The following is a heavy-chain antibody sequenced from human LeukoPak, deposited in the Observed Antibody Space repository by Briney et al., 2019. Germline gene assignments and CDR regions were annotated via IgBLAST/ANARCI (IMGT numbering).Heavy chain of an antibody. V-gene: IGHV3-64*02. CDR1: GFTFSSYS. Sequence: GGSLRLSCAASGFTFSSYSMHWVRQAPGKGPEFVSVIGGGGVTTFYADSVKDRFTISRDNSKNTLYLEMGSLRAEDMAVYYCAKEGGGSGLWYYDLWGRGTLVTVSS. CDR3: AKEGGGSGLWYYDL. D-gene: IGHD1-26*01. J-gene: IGHJ2*01. CDR2: IGGGGVTT.